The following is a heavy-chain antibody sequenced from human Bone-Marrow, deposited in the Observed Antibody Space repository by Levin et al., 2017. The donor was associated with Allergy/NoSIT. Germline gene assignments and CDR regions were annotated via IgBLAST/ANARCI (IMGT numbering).Heavy chain of an antibody. CDR2: ISVSGSTT. Sequence: PGGSLRLSCVASGFTFSSYKMNWVRQAPGKGLEWVSYISVSGSTTHYADSVKGRFTTSRDNAKNSMYLQMNSLRAEDTAVYYCARDVTSGYDALDIWGQGTKVSVSS. J-gene: IGHJ3*02. CDR1: GFTFSSYK. D-gene: IGHD3-22*01. CDR3: ARDVTSGYDALDI. V-gene: IGHV3-48*03.